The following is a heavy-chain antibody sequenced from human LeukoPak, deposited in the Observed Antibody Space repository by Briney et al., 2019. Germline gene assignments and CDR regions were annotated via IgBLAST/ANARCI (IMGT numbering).Heavy chain of an antibody. Sequence: SETLSLTCAVSGGSISSSTYYWGWIRQPPGKGLEWIGSIYYSGSSYYSPSVKSRVTISVDTSKNQFSLKLTSVTAADTAVYYCARGGAYGSGSSFDYWGQGILVTVSS. CDR2: IYYSGSS. D-gene: IGHD3-10*01. CDR1: GGSISSSTYY. CDR3: ARGGAYGSGSSFDY. J-gene: IGHJ4*02. V-gene: IGHV4-39*07.